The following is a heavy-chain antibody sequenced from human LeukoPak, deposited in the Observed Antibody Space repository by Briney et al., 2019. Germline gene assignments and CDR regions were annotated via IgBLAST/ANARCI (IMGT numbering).Heavy chain of an antibody. CDR1: GYSISSGYY. V-gene: IGHV4-38-2*02. J-gene: IGHJ4*02. CDR3: ARGGHYRTHYYDNSGDY. CDR2: MYHSGST. Sequence: SETLSLTCSVSGYSISSGYYWGWIRQPPGKGLEWIGSMYHSGSTYYNPSLKSRVTISVDTSKNQFSLKFNSVTAADTAVYYCARGGHYRTHYYDNSGDYWGQGTLVTVSS. D-gene: IGHD3-22*01.